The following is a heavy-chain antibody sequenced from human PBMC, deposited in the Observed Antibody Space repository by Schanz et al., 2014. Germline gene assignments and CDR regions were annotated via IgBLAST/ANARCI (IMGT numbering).Heavy chain of an antibody. CDR1: GFNVSKSY. V-gene: IGHV3-23*04. Sequence: EVQLVESGGVVVQPGGSLRLSCVASGFNVSKSYVSWVRQAPGKGLEWVSGMSGSGSTADYADSVKGRFTISRDNSRKTLYLQMNSLRADDTAVYYCAKDLYNYGIFDSWGQGTLVTVSS. CDR3: AKDLYNYGIFDS. J-gene: IGHJ5*01. D-gene: IGHD3-16*01. CDR2: MSGSGSTA.